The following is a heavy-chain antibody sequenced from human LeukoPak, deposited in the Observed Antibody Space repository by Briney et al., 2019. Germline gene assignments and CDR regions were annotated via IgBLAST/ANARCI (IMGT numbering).Heavy chain of an antibody. CDR2: ISYDGSNK. CDR1: GFTFSSYG. CDR3: ARAPPHYSGSYFPAML. V-gene: IGHV3-30*03. Sequence: GRSLRLSCAASGFTFSSYGMHWVRQAPGKGLEWVAVISYDGSNKYYADSVKGRFTISRDNSKNTLYLQMNSLRAEDTAVYYCARAPPHYSGSYFPAMLWGQGTLVTVSS. D-gene: IGHD1-26*01. J-gene: IGHJ4*02.